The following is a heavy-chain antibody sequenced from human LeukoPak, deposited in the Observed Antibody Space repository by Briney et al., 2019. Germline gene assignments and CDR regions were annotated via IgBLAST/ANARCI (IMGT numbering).Heavy chain of an antibody. V-gene: IGHV4-4*07. CDR1: GGSISSYY. D-gene: IGHD3-10*01. J-gene: IGHJ5*02. Sequence: SETLSLTCTVSGGSISSYYWSWIRQPAGKGLEWIGRIYTSGSTNYNPSLKSRVTMSVDTSKNQFSLKLSSVTAADTAVYYCARGGITMVRGVKMYNWFDPWGQGTLVTVSS. CDR2: IYTSGST. CDR3: ARGGITMVRGVKMYNWFDP.